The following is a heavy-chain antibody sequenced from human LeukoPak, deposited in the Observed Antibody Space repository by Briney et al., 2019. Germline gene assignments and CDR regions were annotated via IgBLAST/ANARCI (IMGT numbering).Heavy chain of an antibody. CDR1: GFTVSSNY. CDR2: IYSGGST. D-gene: IGHD3-22*01. J-gene: IGHJ4*02. V-gene: IGHV3-66*02. Sequence: GGSLRLSCAASGFTVSSNYMSWVRQAPGKGLEWVSVIYSGGSTYYADSVKGRFTISRDNSKNTLYLQMNSLRAEDTAVYYCARGVEWLLLDYWGQGTLVTVSS. CDR3: ARGVEWLLLDY.